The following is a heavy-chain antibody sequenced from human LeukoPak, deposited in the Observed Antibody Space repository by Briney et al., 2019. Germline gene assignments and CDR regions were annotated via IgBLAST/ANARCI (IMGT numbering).Heavy chain of an antibody. CDR3: ARRAPDSYEWSTLDY. J-gene: IGHJ4*02. D-gene: IGHD2-8*01. CDR2: IYYSGST. V-gene: IGHV4-59*08. Sequence: PSETLSLTCTVSGGSISSYYWSWIRQPPGKGLEWIGYIYYSGSTNYNPSLKSRVTISVDTSKNQFSLKLSSVTAADTAVYYCARRAPDSYEWSTLDYWGQGTLVTVSS. CDR1: GGSISSYY.